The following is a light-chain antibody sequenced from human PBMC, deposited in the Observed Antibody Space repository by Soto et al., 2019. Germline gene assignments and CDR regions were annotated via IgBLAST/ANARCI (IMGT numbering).Light chain of an antibody. CDR3: QHYANSPWT. CDR2: GPS. J-gene: IGKJ1*01. V-gene: IGKV3-20*01. CDR1: QSVGSY. Sequence: EIVLTQSPGTLSLSPGERATLSCRASQSVGSYLAWYQQKPGQAPRLLIYGPSDRATDIPDRFSGRGSGTDFTLIISRLEPEDSAVYYCQHYANSPWTFGPGTKVEIK.